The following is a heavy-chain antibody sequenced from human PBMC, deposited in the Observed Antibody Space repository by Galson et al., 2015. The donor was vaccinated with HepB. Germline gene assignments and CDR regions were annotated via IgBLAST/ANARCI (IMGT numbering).Heavy chain of an antibody. CDR2: ISGSGGST. V-gene: IGHV3-23*01. Sequence: SLRLSCAASGFTFSSYGMHWVRQAPGKGLEWVSAISGSGGSTYYADSVKGRFTISRDNSKNTLYLQMNSLRTEDTAVYYCAKAPIVGVWNYWGQGTLVTVSS. D-gene: IGHD2-2*01. CDR1: GFTFSSYG. CDR3: AKAPIVGVWNY. J-gene: IGHJ4*02.